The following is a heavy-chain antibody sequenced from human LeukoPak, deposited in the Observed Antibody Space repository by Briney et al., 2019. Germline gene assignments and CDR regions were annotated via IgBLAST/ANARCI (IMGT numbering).Heavy chain of an antibody. V-gene: IGHV3-9*01. CDR1: GFTFDDYA. Sequence: SGGSLRLSCAVSGFTFDDYAMHWVRQVPGKGPEWVSGISWNSDTIGYGDSVKGRFTISRDNAKNSLYLQMNSLRAEDTALYYCATNGGGDSGYGNFDYWGQGTLVTVSS. J-gene: IGHJ4*02. CDR2: ISWNSDTI. D-gene: IGHD5-12*01. CDR3: ATNGGGDSGYGNFDY.